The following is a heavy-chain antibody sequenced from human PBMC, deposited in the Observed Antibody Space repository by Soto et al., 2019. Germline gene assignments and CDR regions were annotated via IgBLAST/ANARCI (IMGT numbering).Heavy chain of an antibody. V-gene: IGHV3-48*03. CDR3: ARGDDNSGYYYAFDS. D-gene: IGHD3-22*01. CDR2: ISGSGRTI. CDR1: GFTFSNYD. J-gene: IGHJ4*02. Sequence: PGGSLRLSCEASGFTFSNYDMNWVRKAPGKGLEWVSYISGSGRTIYYADSVKGRFTISRDSAKKSLFLQMNSLRAEDTALYYCARGDDNSGYYYAFDSWGQG.